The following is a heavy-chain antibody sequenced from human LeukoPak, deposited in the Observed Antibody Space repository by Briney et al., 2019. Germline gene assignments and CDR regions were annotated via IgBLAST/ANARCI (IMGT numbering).Heavy chain of an antibody. CDR1: GFTFSSYS. J-gene: IGHJ4*02. CDR3: ARGNTIFGVVIILGGFDY. Sequence: PGGSLRLSCAASGFTFSSYSMNWVRQAPGKGLEWVSSISSSSSYIYYADSVKGRFTISRDNAKNSLYLQMNSLRAEDTAVYYCARGNTIFGVVIILGGFDYWGQGTLVTVSS. V-gene: IGHV3-21*01. D-gene: IGHD3-3*01. CDR2: ISSSSSYI.